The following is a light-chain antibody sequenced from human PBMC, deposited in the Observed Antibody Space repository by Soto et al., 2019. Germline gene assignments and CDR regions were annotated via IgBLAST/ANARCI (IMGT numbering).Light chain of an antibody. CDR2: DVS. CDR1: QNISSY. V-gene: IGKV3-11*01. CDR3: QQRSNWPRT. J-gene: IGKJ1*01. Sequence: VVLTQSPATLSLSPAKSATISCKASQNISSYLIWYQQKPGQAPRIIIYDVSNRATGIPARFSGSGYGTDFNLTISSLETEDFAVYYCQQRSNWPRTFGQGTKVDIK.